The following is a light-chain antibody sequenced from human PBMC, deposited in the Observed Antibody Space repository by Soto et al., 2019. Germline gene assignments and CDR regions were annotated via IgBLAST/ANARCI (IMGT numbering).Light chain of an antibody. CDR3: QQYGSSPLT. CDR2: DAS. CDR1: QSVSSYY. J-gene: IGKJ4*01. Sequence: EIVLTQSPATLSLSPGERATLSCGASQSVSSYYLAWYQQKPGLAPRLLIYDASSRATGVPDRFSGSASGTDFTLTISSLEPEDFAVYYCQQYGSSPLTFGGGTKVEIK. V-gene: IGKV3D-20*01.